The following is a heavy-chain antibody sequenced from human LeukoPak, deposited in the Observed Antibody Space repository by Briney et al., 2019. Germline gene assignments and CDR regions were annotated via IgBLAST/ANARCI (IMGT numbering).Heavy chain of an antibody. Sequence: ASVKVSCKASGYTFTSYDINWVRQATGQGLEWMGWMNPNSGKTGYAQKFQGRVTMTRNTSISTAYMELSSLRSEDTAVYYCARGGRDGYNRHNWFDPWGQGTLVTVSS. CDR3: ARGGRDGYNRHNWFDP. D-gene: IGHD5-24*01. CDR1: GYTFTSYD. J-gene: IGHJ5*02. V-gene: IGHV1-8*01. CDR2: MNPNSGKT.